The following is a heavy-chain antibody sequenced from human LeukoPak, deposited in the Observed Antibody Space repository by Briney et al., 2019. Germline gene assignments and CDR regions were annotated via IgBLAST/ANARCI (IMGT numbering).Heavy chain of an antibody. D-gene: IGHD2-15*01. CDR2: IYYGGST. CDR3: ARALGYCSGGSCTRGYNWFDP. V-gene: IGHV4-39*01. J-gene: IGHJ5*02. CDR1: GGSISSSDYY. Sequence: SETLSLTCTVSGGSISSSDYYWGWIRQPPGKGLEWIGSIYYGGSTYYNPSLKSRVTISVDTSMNQFSLKLSFVTATDTAVYYCARALGYCSGGSCTRGYNWFDPWGQGTLVTVPS.